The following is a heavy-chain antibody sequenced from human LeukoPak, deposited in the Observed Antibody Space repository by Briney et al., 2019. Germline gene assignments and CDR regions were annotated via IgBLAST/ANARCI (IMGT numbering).Heavy chain of an antibody. CDR2: ISYDGSNK. Sequence: GGSLRLSCAASGFTFSSYAMHWVRQAPGKGLEWVAVISYDGSNKYYADSVKGRFTISRDNSKNTLYLQMNSLRAEDTAGYYWARNSTPYDFWSGYNVGGWFDPWGQGTLVTVSS. J-gene: IGHJ5*02. V-gene: IGHV3-30-3*01. CDR1: GFTFSSYA. D-gene: IGHD3-3*01. CDR3: ARNSTPYDFWSGYNVGGWFDP.